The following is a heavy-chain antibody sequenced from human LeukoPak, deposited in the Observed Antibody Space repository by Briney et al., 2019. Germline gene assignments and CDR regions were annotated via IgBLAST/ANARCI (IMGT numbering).Heavy chain of an antibody. V-gene: IGHV3-23*01. CDR3: AKDVAHYYDNSGYYWLDY. Sequence: GGSLRLSCAASGFTFSSYAMSWVRQAPGKGLEWVSAISGSGGSTYYADSVKGRFTISRDNSKNTLYLQMNSLRAEDTAVYYCAKDVAHYYDNSGYYWLDYWGQGTLVTVSS. CDR1: GFTFSSYA. J-gene: IGHJ4*02. D-gene: IGHD3-22*01. CDR2: ISGSGGST.